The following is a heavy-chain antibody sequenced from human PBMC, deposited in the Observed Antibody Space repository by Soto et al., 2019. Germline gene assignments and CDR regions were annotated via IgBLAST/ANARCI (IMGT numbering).Heavy chain of an antibody. J-gene: IGHJ4*02. Sequence: QVQLVQSGAEVKKPGSSVKVSCKASGGTFSSYTISWVRQAPGQGLEWMGRIIPILGIANYAQKFQGRVTITADKSTSPAYMELSSLRSEDTAVYYCARGSSGWLFDYWGQGTLVTVSS. V-gene: IGHV1-69*02. CDR1: GGTFSSYT. CDR2: IIPILGIA. CDR3: ARGSSGWLFDY. D-gene: IGHD6-19*01.